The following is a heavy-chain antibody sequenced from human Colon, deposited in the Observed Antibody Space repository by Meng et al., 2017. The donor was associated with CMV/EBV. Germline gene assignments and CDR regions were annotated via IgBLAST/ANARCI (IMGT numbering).Heavy chain of an antibody. V-gene: IGHV1-8*01. J-gene: IGHJ4*02. Sequence: QVKLVQSGAEVKKCGASLKVSCKASGFTFTSYDINWVRQATGQGLEWDGWLKPYSGNSDNAQGVHGRVSMTQNTSIGTAYLELRSLTSEYTDVYVCARGKVGYTAGLWGQGTLVTVSS. CDR1: GFTFTSYD. D-gene: IGHD1-26*01. CDR2: LKPYSGNS. CDR3: ARGKVGYTAGL.